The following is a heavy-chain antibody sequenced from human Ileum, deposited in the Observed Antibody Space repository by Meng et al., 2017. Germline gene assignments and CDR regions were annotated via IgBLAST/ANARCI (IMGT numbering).Heavy chain of an antibody. V-gene: IGHV3-23*01. J-gene: IGHJ4*02. D-gene: IGHD2-21*01. CDR2: IRNSGTDT. CDR1: GFTFSRYA. CDR3: AKSITPDRIDMAFDS. Sequence: GGSLRLSCAASGFTFSRYAMSWVRRAPGKGLEWVSSIRNSGTDTYYAVSAKGRFTISRDNSKNTLYLQMNSLRAEDTAVYYCAKSITPDRIDMAFDSWGQGTQVTVSS.